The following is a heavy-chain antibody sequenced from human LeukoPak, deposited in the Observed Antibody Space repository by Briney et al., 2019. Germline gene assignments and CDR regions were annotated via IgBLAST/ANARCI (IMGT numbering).Heavy chain of an antibody. D-gene: IGHD3-3*01. CDR3: ATRGSDFWSGFDF. J-gene: IGHJ4*02. CDR1: GNTRRRLH. V-gene: IGHV1-24*01. Sequence: ALGKVPCKHSGNTRRRLHIQCVRMAGGKGLEWMAGFDPENAEIVYAQKFQGRVTMTEDTSTNQAYIELTSLTSDDTALYYCATRGSDFWSGFDFWGQGTQVTVSS. CDR2: FDPENAEI.